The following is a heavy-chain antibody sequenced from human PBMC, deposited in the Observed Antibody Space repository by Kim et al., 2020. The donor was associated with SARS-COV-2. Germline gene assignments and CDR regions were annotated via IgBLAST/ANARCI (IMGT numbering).Heavy chain of an antibody. CDR2: IIHIFGTA. J-gene: IGHJ6*02. Sequence: SVKVSCKASGGTFSSYAISWVRQAPGQGLEWMGGIIHIFGTANYAQKFQGRVTITADESTSTAYMELSSLRSEDTAVYYCASIDYYGSGSYYYGMDVWGQGTTVTVSS. D-gene: IGHD3-10*01. V-gene: IGHV1-69*13. CDR3: ASIDYYGSGSYYYGMDV. CDR1: GGTFSSYA.